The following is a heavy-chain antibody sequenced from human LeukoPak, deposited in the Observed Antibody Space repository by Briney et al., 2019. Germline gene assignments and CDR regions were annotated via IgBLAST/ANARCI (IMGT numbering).Heavy chain of an antibody. CDR1: GYTFTSYD. D-gene: IGHD2-15*01. J-gene: IGHJ5*02. CDR3: ARGIGDWFDP. CDR2: MNPNSGNT. Sequence: GASVTVSCKASGYTFTSYDINWVRQATGQGLEWMGWMNPNSGNTGYAQKFQGRVTITRNTSISTAYMELGSLRSEDTAVYYCARGIGDWFDPWGQGTLVTVSS. V-gene: IGHV1-8*03.